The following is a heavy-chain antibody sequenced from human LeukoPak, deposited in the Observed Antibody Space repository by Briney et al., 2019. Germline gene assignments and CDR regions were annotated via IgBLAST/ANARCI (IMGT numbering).Heavy chain of an antibody. CDR2: IYSDGNT. D-gene: IGHD3-16*01. Sequence: GGSLRLSCAASGCTVSSYYMSWVRQAPGKGLEWVSLIYSDGNTYYDASVKGRFTVSTDNSKNTVYLQMITLGAEDTAVYYCARGFSLKGPTDYWGQGALVTVSS. J-gene: IGHJ4*02. V-gene: IGHV3-66*01. CDR3: ARGFSLKGPTDY. CDR1: GCTVSSYY.